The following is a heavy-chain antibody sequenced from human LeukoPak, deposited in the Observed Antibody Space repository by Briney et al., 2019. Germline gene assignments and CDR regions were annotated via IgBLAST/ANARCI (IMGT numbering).Heavy chain of an antibody. V-gene: IGHV1-2*02. Sequence: GSVKVSCKASGYPFNGYYLHWVRQAPGQGLEWMGWVNPNNGDTNYAEKFDARVTMTRDTSINTAYLELTSLRSDDTAVYYCARDLADDFDSSAINWFDPWGPGTLVTVSS. CDR3: ARDLADDFDSSAINWFDP. D-gene: IGHD3-22*01. CDR1: GYPFNGYY. J-gene: IGHJ5*02. CDR2: VNPNNGDT.